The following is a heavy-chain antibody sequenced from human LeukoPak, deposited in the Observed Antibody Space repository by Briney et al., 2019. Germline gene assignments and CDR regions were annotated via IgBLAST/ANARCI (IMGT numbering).Heavy chain of an antibody. CDR2: ISPDSGYI. CDR3: TRGGVTTFRYDS. Sequence: GGSLRLSCAASGFTFTACSMNWVRQAPGKGLEWVSSISPDSGYIYYADSVRGRFTISRDNARNSLYLQMSSLRAEDTAFYFCTRGGVTTFRYDSWGQGSLVTVSS. D-gene: IGHD2/OR15-2a*01. V-gene: IGHV3-21*01. CDR1: GFTFTACS. J-gene: IGHJ5*01.